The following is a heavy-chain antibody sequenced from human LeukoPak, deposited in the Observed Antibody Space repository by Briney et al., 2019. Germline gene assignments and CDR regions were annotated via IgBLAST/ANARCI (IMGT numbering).Heavy chain of an antibody. CDR1: GFTFSSYS. V-gene: IGHV3-21*01. CDR2: ISSSSSYI. Sequence: GGSLRLSCAASGFTFSSYSMNWVRQAPGKGLEWVSSISSSSSYIYYADSVKGRFTISRDNAKNSLYLQMNSLRAEDTAVYYCAKVFSGSYDLDYWGQGTLVTVSS. D-gene: IGHD1-26*01. CDR3: AKVFSGSYDLDY. J-gene: IGHJ4*02.